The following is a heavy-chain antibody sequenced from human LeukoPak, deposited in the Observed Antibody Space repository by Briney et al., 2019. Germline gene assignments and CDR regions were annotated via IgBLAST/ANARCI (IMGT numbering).Heavy chain of an antibody. D-gene: IGHD4-17*01. CDR2: ISGSDGTI. CDR3: ARRVTTVTPAPFDY. J-gene: IGHJ4*02. Sequence: PGASLRLCCAAAGFTFSNYAMRWGRRAAGRGVEGVSAISGSDGTIYNEDSVKGRFTISRDNSKNTLYLQMDSLRAEDTAVYYCARRVTTVTPAPFDYWGQGTLVTVSS. V-gene: IGHV3-23*01. CDR1: GFTFSNYA.